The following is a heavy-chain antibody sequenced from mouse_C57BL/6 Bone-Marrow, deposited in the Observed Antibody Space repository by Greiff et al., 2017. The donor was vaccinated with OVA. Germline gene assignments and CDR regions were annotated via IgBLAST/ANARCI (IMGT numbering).Heavy chain of an antibody. CDR3: ARDYDYDKYYFDY. D-gene: IGHD2-4*01. CDR2: IYPGDGDT. CDR1: GYAFSSSW. J-gene: IGHJ2*01. Sequence: QVQLQQSGPELVKPGASVKISCKASGYAFSSSWMNWVKQRPGKGLEWIGRIYPGDGDTNYNGKFQGKATLTADKSSSTAYMQLSSLTAEDSEVDVCARDYDYDKYYFDYWGQGTTLTVSS. V-gene: IGHV1-82*01.